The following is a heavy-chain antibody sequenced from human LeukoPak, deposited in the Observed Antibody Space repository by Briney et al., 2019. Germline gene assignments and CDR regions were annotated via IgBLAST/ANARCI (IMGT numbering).Heavy chain of an antibody. J-gene: IGHJ6*03. Sequence: SVKVSCKASGGTFSSYAISWVRQAPGQGLEWMGGIIPIFGTANYAQKFQGRVTITADESTSTAYMELSSLRSEDTAVYYCARGDIAARPPYYYYYYYMDVWGKGTTVTVSS. V-gene: IGHV1-69*13. CDR2: IIPIFGTA. CDR1: GGTFSSYA. D-gene: IGHD6-6*01. CDR3: ARGDIAARPPYYYYYYYMDV.